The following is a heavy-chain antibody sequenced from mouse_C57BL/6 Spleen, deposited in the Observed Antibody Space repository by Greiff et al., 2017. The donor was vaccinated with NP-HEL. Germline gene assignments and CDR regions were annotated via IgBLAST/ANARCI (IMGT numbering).Heavy chain of an antibody. CDR1: GYTFTSYW. CDR3: ARRGGEGTWFAY. CDR2: IHPNSGST. V-gene: IGHV1-64*01. D-gene: IGHD1-1*02. Sequence: QVQLQQPGAELVKPGASVKLSCKASGYTFTSYWMHWVKQRPGQGLEWIGMIHPNSGSTNYNEKFKSKATLTVDKSSSTAYMQLSSLTSEDSAVYYCARRGGEGTWFAYWGQGTLVTVSA. J-gene: IGHJ3*01.